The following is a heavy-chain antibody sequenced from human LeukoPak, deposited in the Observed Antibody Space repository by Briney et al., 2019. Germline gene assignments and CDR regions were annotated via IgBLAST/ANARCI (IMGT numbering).Heavy chain of an antibody. D-gene: IGHD1-26*01. CDR3: ARDPGGSYSFYFDY. J-gene: IGHJ4*02. Sequence: PGGSLRLSCAASRFTFSSSSMNWVRQAPGKGLEWVSYTSSSSSTILYADSVEGRFTISRDNAKNSLYLQMNSLRAEDTAVYYCARDPGGSYSFYFDYWGQGTLVTVSS. CDR2: TSSSSSTI. CDR1: RFTFSSSS. V-gene: IGHV3-48*04.